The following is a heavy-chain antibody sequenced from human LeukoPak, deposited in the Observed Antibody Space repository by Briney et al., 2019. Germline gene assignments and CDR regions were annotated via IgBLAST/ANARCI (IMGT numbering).Heavy chain of an antibody. V-gene: IGHV3-13*01. J-gene: IGHJ6*03. CDR2: IGTASDT. Sequence: GRSLRLSCAASGFTFSSFDMHWVRQPTGQGLEWVSTIGTASDTYYPGSVEGRFTLSSDNAKNSLYLQMNSLTAGDTAVYYCARGPPRGKYYYMDVWGKGTTVTVSS. CDR1: GFTFSSFD. D-gene: IGHD1-1*01. CDR3: ARGPPRGKYYYMDV.